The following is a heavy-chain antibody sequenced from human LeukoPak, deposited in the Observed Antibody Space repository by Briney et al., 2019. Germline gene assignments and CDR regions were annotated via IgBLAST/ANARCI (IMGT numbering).Heavy chain of an antibody. D-gene: IGHD3-10*01. V-gene: IGHV3-66*01. CDR2: IYSGGST. CDR3: ARDYLGWLG. Sequence: GGSLRLSCAATGFTVSSNYMSWVRQAPGKGLEWVSLIYSGGSTYYADSVKGRFIISRDNSKNMVYLQMNSLRVEDTAVYYCARDYLGWLGWGQGTLVTVSS. J-gene: IGHJ4*02. CDR1: GFTVSSNY.